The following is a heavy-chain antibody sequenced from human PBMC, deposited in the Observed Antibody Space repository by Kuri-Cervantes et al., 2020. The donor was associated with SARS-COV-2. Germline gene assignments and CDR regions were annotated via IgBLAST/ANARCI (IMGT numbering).Heavy chain of an antibody. Sequence: GGSLRLSCAASGLTFSSYWMSWVRQAPGKGLEWVANIKQDGSEKYYVDSVKGRFTISRDNAKNSLYLQMNSLRAEGTAVYYCAKGYYGSGSYYTYYYYYGMDVWGQGTTVTVSS. D-gene: IGHD3-10*01. CDR2: IKQDGSEK. CDR3: AKGYYGSGSYYTYYYYYGMDV. CDR1: GLTFSSYW. J-gene: IGHJ6*02. V-gene: IGHV3-7*03.